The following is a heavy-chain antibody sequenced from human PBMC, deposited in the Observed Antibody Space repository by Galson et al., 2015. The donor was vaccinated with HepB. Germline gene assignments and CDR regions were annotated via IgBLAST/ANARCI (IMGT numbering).Heavy chain of an antibody. CDR2: IDPNSGGT. Sequence: SVKVSCKASGYIFSGYYMNWVRQAPGQGLEWMGRIDPNSGGTTYAQNFQGRVTMTRDTSITTAHMELRRLRSDDTAVYYCARLWRYSGSSQVDYWGQGTLVTVSS. CDR3: ARLWRYSGSSQVDY. D-gene: IGHD6-6*01. J-gene: IGHJ4*02. V-gene: IGHV1-2*06. CDR1: GYIFSGYY.